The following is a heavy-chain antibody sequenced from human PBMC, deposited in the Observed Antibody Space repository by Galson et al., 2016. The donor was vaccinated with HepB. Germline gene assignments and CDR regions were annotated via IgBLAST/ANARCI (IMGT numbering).Heavy chain of an antibody. CDR2: ISWNSGSI. J-gene: IGHJ4*02. D-gene: IGHD6-6*01. Sequence: SLRLSCAASGFTFDDYAMHWVRQAPGKGLEWVSGISWNSGSIGYADSVKGRFTISRDNSKNTLYLQMNSLRAEDTAVYYCARDYSSSSRYNYFDYWGQGTLVTVSS. CDR3: ARDYSSSSRYNYFDY. V-gene: IGHV3-9*01. CDR1: GFTFDDYA.